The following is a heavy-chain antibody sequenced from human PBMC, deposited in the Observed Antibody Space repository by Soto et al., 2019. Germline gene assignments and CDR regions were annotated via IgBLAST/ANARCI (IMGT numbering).Heavy chain of an antibody. CDR3: TRRYNWNDYYFDP. CDR1: GGSIRVQGYY. V-gene: IGHV4-39*01. Sequence: SETLSLTCTVPGGSIRVQGYYWTWIRQTPGKGLEWVGSSYYSGTSYFNPALKGRVTISVDTSPNQFSLRLTSVTAADTAVYYCTRRYNWNDYYFDPWGQGTLVTVSS. D-gene: IGHD1-20*01. J-gene: IGHJ5*02. CDR2: SYYSGTS.